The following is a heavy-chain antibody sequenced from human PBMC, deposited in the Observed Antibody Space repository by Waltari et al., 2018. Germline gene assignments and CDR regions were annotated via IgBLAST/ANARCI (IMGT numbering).Heavy chain of an antibody. D-gene: IGHD6-13*01. CDR1: GFTFSSYA. CDR2: ISYEGSNK. Sequence: QVQLVESGGGVVQPGRSLRLSCAASGFTFSSYAMHWVRQAPGKGLEVVAFISYEGSNKYYADSVNGRFTISRDNSKNTLYLQMNSLRAEDTAVYYCARYSSSWGAFDIWGQGTMVTVSS. CDR3: ARYSSSWGAFDI. J-gene: IGHJ3*02. V-gene: IGHV3-30-3*01.